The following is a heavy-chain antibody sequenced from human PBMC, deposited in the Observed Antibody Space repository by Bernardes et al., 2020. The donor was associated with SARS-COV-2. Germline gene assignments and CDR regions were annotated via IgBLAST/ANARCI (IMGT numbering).Heavy chain of an antibody. CDR3: ARDVRNGDYYFDF. CDR2: IYNSGTT. V-gene: IGHV4-59*11. D-gene: IGHD4-17*01. CDR1: GGSNSSHY. Sequence: SEPLSLTCTVSGGSNSSHYWSWIRKPTGKGLEWIDNIYNSGTTDYNPSLKSRVTISVDTSKKQFSLNLTSVTAADTAVYYCARDVRNGDYYFDFWGQGTLVTVSS. J-gene: IGHJ4*02.